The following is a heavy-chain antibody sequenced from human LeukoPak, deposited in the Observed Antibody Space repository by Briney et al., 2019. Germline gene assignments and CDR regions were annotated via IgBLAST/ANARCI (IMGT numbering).Heavy chain of an antibody. CDR1: GFTFSSYA. CDR3: AKGPGVVVAASGDY. J-gene: IGHJ4*02. D-gene: IGHD2-15*01. Sequence: GGSLRLSCAASGFTFSSYAMSWVRQAPGKGLEWVSAISGSGGSTYYADSVKGRFTISRDNSKNTLYLQMNSLRAEDTAVYYCAKGPGVVVAASGDYWGPGTLVTVSS. CDR2: ISGSGGST. V-gene: IGHV3-23*01.